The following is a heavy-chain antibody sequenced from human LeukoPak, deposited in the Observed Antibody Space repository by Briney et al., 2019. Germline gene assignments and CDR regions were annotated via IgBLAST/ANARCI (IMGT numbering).Heavy chain of an antibody. CDR1: GFALKSYS. CDR3: ARVAVSGPTGWFDS. J-gene: IGHJ5*01. D-gene: IGHD2-8*02. V-gene: IGHV3-21*01. CDR2: ISSTSAYI. Sequence: GGSLRLSCSGSGFALKSYSLTWVRQAPGKGLEWVSSISSTSAYIHYADSVKGRFTISRDNVDNVVYLEMNSLGAEDTATYYCARVAVSGPTGWFDSWGQGTLVIVSS.